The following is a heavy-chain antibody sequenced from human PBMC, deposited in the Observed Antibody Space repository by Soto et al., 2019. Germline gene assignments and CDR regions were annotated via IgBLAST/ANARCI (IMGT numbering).Heavy chain of an antibody. CDR1: GFTFSSYT. CDR2: ISSSSSYI. V-gene: IGHV3-21*04. Sequence: PGGALRLSCAASGFTFSSYTMNWVRQAPGKGLEWVSSISSSSSYIYYADSVKGRFTISRDNAKNSLYLQMNGLKTEDTAVYFCVRGSRGLDSWGQGTLVTVSS. CDR3: VRGSRGLDS. J-gene: IGHJ5*01. D-gene: IGHD6-13*01.